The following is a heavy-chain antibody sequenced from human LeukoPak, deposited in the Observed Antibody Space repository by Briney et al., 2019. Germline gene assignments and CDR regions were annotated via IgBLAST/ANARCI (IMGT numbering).Heavy chain of an antibody. Sequence: PSETLSLTCAVYGGSFSGYYWSWIRQPPGKGLEWIGEINHSGSTNYNPSLKSRVTISVDTSKNQFSLELSSVTAADTAVYYCARVGQLERRFDYWGQGTLVTVSS. V-gene: IGHV4-34*01. J-gene: IGHJ4*02. D-gene: IGHD1-1*01. CDR2: INHSGST. CDR1: GGSFSGYY. CDR3: ARVGQLERRFDY.